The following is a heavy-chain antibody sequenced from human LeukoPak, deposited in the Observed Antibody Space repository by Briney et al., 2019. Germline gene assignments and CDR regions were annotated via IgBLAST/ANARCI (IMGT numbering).Heavy chain of an antibody. J-gene: IGHJ4*02. CDR2: ISSSSSYI. CDR3: ARDGGYYYGSGSYSLYPI. Sequence: GGSLRLSCAASGFTFSSYSMNWVRQAPGKGLEWVSSISSSSSYIYYADSVKGRFTISRDNAKNSLYLQMNSLRAEDTAVYYCARDGGYYYGSGSYSLYPIWGQGTLVTVSS. CDR1: GFTFSSYS. V-gene: IGHV3-21*01. D-gene: IGHD3-10*01.